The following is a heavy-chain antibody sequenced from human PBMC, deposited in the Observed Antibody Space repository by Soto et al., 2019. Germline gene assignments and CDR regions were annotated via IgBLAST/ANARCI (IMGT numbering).Heavy chain of an antibody. CDR1: GGSIYRSGYY. D-gene: IGHD2-15*01. CDR3: GKVLVGATGHTDSDS. J-gene: IGHJ4*02. V-gene: IGHV4-39*01. CDR2: IDYNGVT. Sequence: SETLSLTCTVSGGSIYRSGYYWGWIRQPPGRGLEWIGNIDYNGVTYSNPSLKSRVTISRDTSKNQFSLKLTSVTAADTALYYCGKVLVGATGHTDSDSWGPGTMVTVYS.